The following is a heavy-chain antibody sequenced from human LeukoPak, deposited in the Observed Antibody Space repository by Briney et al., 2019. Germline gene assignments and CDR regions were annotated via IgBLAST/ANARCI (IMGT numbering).Heavy chain of an antibody. CDR2: INWNGGST. J-gene: IGHJ5*02. CDR3: ARDLGQYYDTSDNWFDP. Sequence: GGSLRLSCAASGFTFDDYGMSWVRQAPGKGLEWVSGINWNGGSTGYADSVKGRFTISRDNAKNTLNLQMNSLRAEDTAVYYCARDLGQYYDTSDNWFDPWGQGTLVTVSS. D-gene: IGHD3-22*01. V-gene: IGHV3-20*04. CDR1: GFTFDDYG.